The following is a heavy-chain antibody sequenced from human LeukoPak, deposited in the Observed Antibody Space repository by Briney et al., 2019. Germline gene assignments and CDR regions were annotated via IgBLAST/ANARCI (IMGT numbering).Heavy chain of an antibody. CDR2: INPSGGST. J-gene: IGHJ6*02. D-gene: IGHD2-8*01. CDR3: AREDVVLVDAVRYYYYGMDV. CDR1: GYTFIRYY. V-gene: IGHV1-46*01. Sequence: ASVKVSCTASGYTFIRYYMHWVRQAPGQGLEWMGIINPSGGSTNSTQKFQDRVTMTRDTSTSTVYMELSSLNSEDTAVYYCAREDVVLVDAVRYYYYGMDVWGQGTTVTVSS.